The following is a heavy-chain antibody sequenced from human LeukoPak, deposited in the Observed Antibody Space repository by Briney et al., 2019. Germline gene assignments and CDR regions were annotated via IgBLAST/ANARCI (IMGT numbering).Heavy chain of an antibody. CDR2: IYYSGST. V-gene: IGHV4-59*01. CDR3: ARGRSWELLPYYFDY. Sequence: SETLSLTCTVSGGSISSYYWSWIRQPPGKGLEWIGYIYYSGSTNYNPSLKSRVTISVDTSKNQFSLKLSSVTAADTAVYYCARGRSWELLPYYFDYWGQGTLVTVSS. CDR1: GGSISSYY. D-gene: IGHD1-26*01. J-gene: IGHJ4*02.